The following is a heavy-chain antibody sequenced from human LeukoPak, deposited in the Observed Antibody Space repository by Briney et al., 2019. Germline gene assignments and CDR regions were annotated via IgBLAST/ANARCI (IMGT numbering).Heavy chain of an antibody. CDR3: ARDRYDSSGYYYRYFDY. D-gene: IGHD3-22*01. CDR2: ISSSSSYI. J-gene: IGHJ4*02. V-gene: IGHV3-21*01. CDR1: GFTFSSYS. Sequence: PGGSLRLSCAASGFTFSSYSMNWVRQAPGKGLEWVSSISSSSSYISYADSVKGRFTISRDNAKNSLYLQMNSLRAEDTAVYYCARDRYDSSGYYYRYFDYWGQGTLVTVSS.